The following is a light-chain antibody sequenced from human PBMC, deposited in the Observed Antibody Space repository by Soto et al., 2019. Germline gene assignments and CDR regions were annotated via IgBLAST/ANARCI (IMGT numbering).Light chain of an antibody. CDR2: GAS. V-gene: IGKV1-39*01. Sequence: DIQMTQSPSSLSASVGDRVTITCRASQSISYYLKWYQQKPGKAPRLLIYGASNLQSGVPSRFTGSGSGTDFTLTITSLQPEDCATYFCQQGYNIPLTFGGGTKVEIK. CDR3: QQGYNIPLT. CDR1: QSISYY. J-gene: IGKJ4*01.